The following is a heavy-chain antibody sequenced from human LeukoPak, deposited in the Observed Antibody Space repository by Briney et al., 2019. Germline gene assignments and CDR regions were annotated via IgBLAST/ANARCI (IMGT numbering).Heavy chain of an antibody. D-gene: IGHD3-16*02. J-gene: IGHJ3*02. Sequence: ASLKASCKASGYTFTSYGIGWVREAPGQGLEWMGWSSAYNGNTNYAQKLQGRVTMTTDTSTSTAYMELRSLRSDGTAVYYCAREAVMVTFGGVIVGDAFDIWGQGTMVTVSS. V-gene: IGHV1-18*01. CDR2: SSAYNGNT. CDR3: AREAVMVTFGGVIVGDAFDI. CDR1: GYTFTSYG.